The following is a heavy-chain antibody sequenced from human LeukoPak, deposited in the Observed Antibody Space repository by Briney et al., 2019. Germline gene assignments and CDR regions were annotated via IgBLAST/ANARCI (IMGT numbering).Heavy chain of an antibody. J-gene: IGHJ4*02. CDR2: IWYDGSNK. V-gene: IGHV3-33*06. CDR3: AKDASPAGLDY. Sequence: PGGSLRLSCAASGFTFSNYWMTWVRQAPGKGLEWVAVIWYDGSNKYYADSVKGRFTISRDNSKNTLYLQMNSLRAEDTAVYYCAKDASPAGLDYWGQGTLVTVSS. CDR1: GFTFSNYW.